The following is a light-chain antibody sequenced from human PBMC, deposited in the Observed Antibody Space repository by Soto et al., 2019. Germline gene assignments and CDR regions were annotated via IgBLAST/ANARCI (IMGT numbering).Light chain of an antibody. V-gene: IGKV3-20*01. CDR2: GAS. CDR1: QSVSSSY. CDR3: QLRRT. Sequence: EIVLTQSPGTLSLSPGERVTLSCRASQSVSSSYLACYQQKPGQAPRLLIYGASSRATGIPDRFSGTGSGTDFTLIISRLEPEDFAVYYCQLRRTFGQGTKVDIK. J-gene: IGKJ1*01.